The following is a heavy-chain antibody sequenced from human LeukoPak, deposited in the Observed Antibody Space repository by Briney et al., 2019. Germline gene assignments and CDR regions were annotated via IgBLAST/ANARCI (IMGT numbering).Heavy chain of an antibody. CDR2: ISAYNGNT. CDR3: ARAARGYSYGYPSDY. D-gene: IGHD5-18*01. J-gene: IGHJ4*02. V-gene: IGHV1-18*01. CDR1: GYTFTRYG. Sequence: ASVKVSCKASGYTFTRYGISWVRQAPGQGLEWMGWISAYNGNTNYAQKLQGRVTMTTDTSTSTAYMELRSLRSDDTAVYYCARAARGYSYGYPSDYWGQGTLVTVSS.